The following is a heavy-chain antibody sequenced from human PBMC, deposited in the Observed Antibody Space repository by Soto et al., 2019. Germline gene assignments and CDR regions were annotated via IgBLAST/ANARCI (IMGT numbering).Heavy chain of an antibody. CDR1: GFTFSNAW. Sequence: EVQLVESGGGLVKPGGSLRLSCAASGFTFSNAWMSWVRQAPGKGLEWVGRIKSKTDGGTTDYAAPVKGRFTISRDDSKNTLYLQMNSLKTEDTAVYYCTTDPQEITMFGVVIPPLDYWGQGTLVTVSS. D-gene: IGHD3-3*01. CDR2: IKSKTDGGTT. J-gene: IGHJ4*02. V-gene: IGHV3-15*01. CDR3: TTDPQEITMFGVVIPPLDY.